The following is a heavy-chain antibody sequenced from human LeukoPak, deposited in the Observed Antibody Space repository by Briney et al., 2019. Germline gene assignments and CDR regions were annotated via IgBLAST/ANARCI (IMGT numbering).Heavy chain of an antibody. CDR2: ISNSGNTT. CDR1: GFTFSSYA. V-gene: IGHV3-23*01. D-gene: IGHD2-8*01. Sequence: GGSLRLSCVASGFTFSSYAMSWVRQAPGKGLEWVSTISNSGNTTYYADSVKGRFTVSRDNSKNTLYLQMNSLRAEDAAVYYCAKDRMVYGYWGQGTLVAVSS. CDR3: AKDRMVYGY. J-gene: IGHJ4*02.